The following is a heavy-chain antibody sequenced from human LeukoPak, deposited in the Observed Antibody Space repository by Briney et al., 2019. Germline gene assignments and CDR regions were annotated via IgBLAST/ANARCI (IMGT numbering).Heavy chain of an antibody. D-gene: IGHD5-18*01. CDR1: GFTFSNYA. CDR3: AGRITGYSSGYVY. CDR2: ISGSAHKI. V-gene: IGHV3-23*01. J-gene: IGHJ4*02. Sequence: GGSLRLSCVGSGFTFSNYAMSWVRQAPGKGLDWVSVISGSAHKIRYADSVKGRFTISRDNSENTVYLQMNNLRAEDTAVYYCAGRITGYSSGYVYWGQGTLVTVSS.